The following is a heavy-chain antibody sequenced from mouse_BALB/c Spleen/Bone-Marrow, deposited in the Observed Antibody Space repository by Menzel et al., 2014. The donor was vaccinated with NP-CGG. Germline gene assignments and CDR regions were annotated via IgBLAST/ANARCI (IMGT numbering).Heavy chain of an antibody. D-gene: IGHD2-10*02. V-gene: IGHV1-69*02. Sequence: LVESGAELVRPGASVKVSCKASGYTFTSYWINWVKQRPGQGLEWIGNIYPSDSYTNYNQNFKGKATLTVDKSSSTAYMQLSSRTSEDSAVYYCTRQYGNYYAMDYWGQGTSVTVSS. CDR1: GYTFTSYW. J-gene: IGHJ4*01. CDR2: IYPSDSYT. CDR3: TRQYGNYYAMDY.